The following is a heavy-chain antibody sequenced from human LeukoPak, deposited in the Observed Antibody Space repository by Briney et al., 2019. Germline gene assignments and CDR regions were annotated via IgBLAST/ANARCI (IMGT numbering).Heavy chain of an antibody. CDR1: GGSISTSNYY. Sequence: PSETLSLTCTVSGGSISTSNYYWAWIRQPPGKGLEWIGFIYHSGSTHFNPSLETRVTILVDRSKNQFSLKVNSVTAADTAVYYCARGPMVRGVITPFDYWGQGILVTVSS. J-gene: IGHJ4*02. D-gene: IGHD3-10*01. V-gene: IGHV4-39*07. CDR2: IYHSGST. CDR3: ARGPMVRGVITPFDY.